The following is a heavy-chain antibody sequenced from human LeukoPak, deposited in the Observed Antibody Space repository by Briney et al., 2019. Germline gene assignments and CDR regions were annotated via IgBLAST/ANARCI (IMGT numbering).Heavy chain of an antibody. D-gene: IGHD3-10*01. CDR2: INPNSGGT. V-gene: IGHV1-2*02. Sequence: ASVKVSCKASEYTFTGYYMHWVRQAPGQGLEWMGWINPNSGGTNYAQKFQGRVTMTRDTSISTAYMELSRLRSDDTAVYYCAREPHYYGSGSGDYWGQGTLVTVSS. CDR3: AREPHYYGSGSGDY. J-gene: IGHJ4*02. CDR1: EYTFTGYY.